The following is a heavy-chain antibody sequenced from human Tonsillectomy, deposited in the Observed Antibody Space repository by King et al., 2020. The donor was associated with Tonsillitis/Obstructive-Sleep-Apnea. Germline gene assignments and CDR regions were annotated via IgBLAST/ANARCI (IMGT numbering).Heavy chain of an antibody. Sequence: QLQESGPGLVKPSETLSLTCTVSGGSNSSYYWSWIRQPPGKGLEWIGYIYYSGSTNYNPSLKSRVTISVDTSKNQFSLKLSSVTAADTAVYYCARAYYDILTGYLDDAFDIWGQGTMVTVSS. CDR2: IYYSGST. CDR3: ARAYYDILTGYLDDAFDI. CDR1: GGSNSSYY. V-gene: IGHV4-59*08. D-gene: IGHD3-9*01. J-gene: IGHJ3*02.